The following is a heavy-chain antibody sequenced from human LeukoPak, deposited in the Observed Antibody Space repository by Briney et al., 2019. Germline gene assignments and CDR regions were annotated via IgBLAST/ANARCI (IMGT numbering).Heavy chain of an antibody. CDR3: ARDRSGYSSGWYHLGY. D-gene: IGHD6-19*01. Sequence: SETLSLTCTVSGGSISGYYWSWIRQPPEKGLEWIGYIYYSGSTNYNPSLKSRVSISVDTSNNQFSLKVSSVTAADTAVYYCARDRSGYSSGWYHLGYWGQGTVVTVSS. V-gene: IGHV4-59*01. CDR2: IYYSGST. J-gene: IGHJ4*02. CDR1: GGSISGYY.